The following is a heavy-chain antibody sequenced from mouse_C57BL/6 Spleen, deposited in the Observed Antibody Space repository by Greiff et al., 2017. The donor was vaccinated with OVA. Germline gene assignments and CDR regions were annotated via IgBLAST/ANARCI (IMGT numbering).Heavy chain of an antibody. CDR3: AREFHYYGGVDY. Sequence: QVQLQQPGAELVKPGASVKLSCKASGYTFTSYWMQWVKQRPGQGLEWIGEIDPSDSYTNYNQKFKGKATLTVDTSSSTAYMQLSSLTSEDSAVYYCAREFHYYGGVDYWGQGTTLTVSS. CDR1: GYTFTSYW. J-gene: IGHJ2*01. V-gene: IGHV1-50*01. CDR2: IDPSDSYT. D-gene: IGHD1-1*01.